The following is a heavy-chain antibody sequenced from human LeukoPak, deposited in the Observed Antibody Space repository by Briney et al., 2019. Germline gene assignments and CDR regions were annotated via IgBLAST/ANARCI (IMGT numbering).Heavy chain of an antibody. Sequence: PGGSLRLSCAASGFNFYSYAMTWVRQAPGKGLEWVSSIGSNGGSIYYAASVKGRFTISRDNSAETLYLQLNNLRVEDTAIYYCAKGPLDTPLVPIWDYFDSWGQGTMVTVSS. V-gene: IGHV3-23*01. D-gene: IGHD5-18*01. CDR3: AKGPLDTPLVPIWDYFDS. J-gene: IGHJ4*02. CDR1: GFNFYSYA. CDR2: IGSNGGSI.